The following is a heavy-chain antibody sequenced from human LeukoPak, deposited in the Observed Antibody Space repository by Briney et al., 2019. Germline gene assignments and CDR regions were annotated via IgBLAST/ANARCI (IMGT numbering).Heavy chain of an antibody. J-gene: IGHJ4*02. CDR3: AKDLNYALDY. Sequence: GGSLRLSCAASGFTFSSYGMHWVRQAPGKGLEWVAFIRYDGSNKYYADSVKGRFTITRDNSKNTLYLQMNSLRAEDTAVYYCAKDLNYALDYWGQGTLVTVSS. CDR2: IRYDGSNK. D-gene: IGHD4-11*01. V-gene: IGHV3-30*02. CDR1: GFTFSSYG.